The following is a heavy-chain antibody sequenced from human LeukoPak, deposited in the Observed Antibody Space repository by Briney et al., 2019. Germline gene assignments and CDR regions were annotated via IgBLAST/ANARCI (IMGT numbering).Heavy chain of an antibody. CDR3: ARGAQLGYCSSTSCRHLDY. V-gene: IGHV4-34*01. CDR2: VNHSGST. D-gene: IGHD2-2*01. J-gene: IGHJ4*02. Sequence: SETLSLTCAVYGGSFSGYYWSWIRQPPGKGLEWIGEVNHSGSTNYNPSLKSRVTISVDTSKNQFSLKLSSVTAADTAVYYCARGAQLGYCSSTSCRHLDYWGQGTLVTVSS. CDR1: GGSFSGYY.